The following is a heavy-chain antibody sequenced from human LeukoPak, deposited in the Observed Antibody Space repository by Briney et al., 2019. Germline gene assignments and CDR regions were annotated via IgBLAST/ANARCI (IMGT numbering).Heavy chain of an antibody. Sequence: GGSLRLSCAASGFTFSNYAMSWVRQAPGKGLEWVSAISGSGTSTYFADSVKGRFTISRDNSKNMLYLQMNSLRAEDTAVYYCATRGSVDTATYAFDIWGQGTIVTVSS. J-gene: IGHJ3*02. CDR1: GFTFSNYA. V-gene: IGHV3-23*01. CDR2: ISGSGTST. CDR3: ATRGSVDTATYAFDI. D-gene: IGHD5-18*01.